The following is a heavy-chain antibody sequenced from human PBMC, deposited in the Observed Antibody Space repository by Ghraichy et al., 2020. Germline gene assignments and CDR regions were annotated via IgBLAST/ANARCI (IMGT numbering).Heavy chain of an antibody. D-gene: IGHD2-15*01. CDR2: IIPIFGTA. CDR1: GGTFSSYA. CDR3: ARDMTDIVVVVAATVPWFDP. Sequence: VSCKASGGTFSSYAISWVRQAPGQGLEWMGGIIPIFGTANYAQKFQGRVTITADESTSTAYMELSSLRSEDTAVYYCARDMTDIVVVVAATVPWFDPWGQGTLVTVSS. V-gene: IGHV1-69*01. J-gene: IGHJ5*02.